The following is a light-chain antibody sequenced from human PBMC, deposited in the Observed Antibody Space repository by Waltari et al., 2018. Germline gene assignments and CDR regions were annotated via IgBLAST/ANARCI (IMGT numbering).Light chain of an antibody. Sequence: QSALTQPASVSGSPGQSITFSCTGAFSDVGAYDYVSWYQQLPCRAPKLLIYEVSHRPSGVSDRLSGSKSGNTASLTISGLQPEDEADYYCSSYTTRGTWVFGGGTKLTVL. CDR3: SSYTTRGTWV. CDR1: FSDVGAYDY. CDR2: EVS. V-gene: IGLV2-14*01. J-gene: IGLJ3*02.